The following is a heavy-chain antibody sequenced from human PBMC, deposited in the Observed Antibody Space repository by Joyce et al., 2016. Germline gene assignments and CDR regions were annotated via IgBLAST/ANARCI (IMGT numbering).Heavy chain of an antibody. CDR2: ISSDGTNK. D-gene: IGHD5-12*01. Sequence: QVQLVESGGGVVQPGRSLSLSCVASGFTFSNYGMHWVRQAPGKGLEWVALISSDGTNKYYPASVEGRFTISRDNSKNTLSLQLNSLRTEDTAVYYCARGRDIVATDYFDSWGQGILVTVSS. CDR3: ARGRDIVATDYFDS. CDR1: GFTFSNYG. V-gene: IGHV3-30*03. J-gene: IGHJ4*02.